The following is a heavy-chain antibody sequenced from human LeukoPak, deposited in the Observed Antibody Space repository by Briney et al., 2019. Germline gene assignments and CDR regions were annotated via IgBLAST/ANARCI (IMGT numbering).Heavy chain of an antibody. CDR2: IYSGGST. CDR3: ARSGEIQLWLHDY. J-gene: IGHJ4*02. CDR1: GFTVSSNY. V-gene: IGHV3-53*01. D-gene: IGHD5-18*01. Sequence: GGSLRLSCAASGFTVSSNYMSWVRQAPGKGLEWVSVIYSGGSTYYADSVKGRFTISRDNSKNTLYLQMNSLRAEDTAVYYCARSGEIQLWLHDYWGQGTLVTVSS.